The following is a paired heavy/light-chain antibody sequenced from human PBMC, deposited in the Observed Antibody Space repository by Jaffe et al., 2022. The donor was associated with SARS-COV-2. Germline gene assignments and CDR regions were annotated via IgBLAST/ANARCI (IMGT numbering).Heavy chain of an antibody. D-gene: IGHD1-1*01. V-gene: IGHV5-51*01. J-gene: IGHJ6*02. CDR3: VRHGGQQLYYFFGMDV. CDR2: IDPNDSDA. CDR1: GYTFARYW. Sequence: EVHLVQSGGEVKKPGESLKISCKGSGYTFARYWIAWVRQMPGKGLEWMGIIDPNDSDARYSASFEGRVTISVDKSITTAYLQWSSVRASDTATYYCVRHGGQQLYYFFGMDVWGQGTTVTVS.
Light chain of an antibody. V-gene: IGLV2-14*01. CDR3: SSYRVDTTVV. CDR1: SSDVGGYNY. CDR2: DVK. Sequence: QSALTQPASVSGSPGQSITIPCTGSSSDVGGYNYVSWYQQFPGKVPKLIIYDVKNRPSGVSNRFSGSKSGNTASLTISGLQAEDEADYYCSSYRVDTTVVFGAGTRLTVL. J-gene: IGLJ2*01.